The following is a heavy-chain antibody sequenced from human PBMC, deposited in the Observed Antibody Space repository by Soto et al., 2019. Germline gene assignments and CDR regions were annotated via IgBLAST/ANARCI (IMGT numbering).Heavy chain of an antibody. CDR3: IVVAVPTTTSTVYGMDV. CDR1: GFTFSTYE. CDR2: TTSGGRTT. D-gene: IGHD3-22*01. Sequence: PGGSLRLSCVASGFTFSTYEMHWVRQAPGKGLEWVSYTTSGGRTTYYADSVKGRFTISRDNAKNSLYLQMNSLRAEDTAVYYSIVVAVPTTTSTVYGMDVWGQGTTVTVSS. J-gene: IGHJ6*02. V-gene: IGHV3-48*03.